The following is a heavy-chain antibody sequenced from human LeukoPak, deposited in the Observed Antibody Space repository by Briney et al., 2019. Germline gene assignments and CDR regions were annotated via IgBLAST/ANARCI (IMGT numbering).Heavy chain of an antibody. CDR1: GFTFSSYV. V-gene: IGHV3-30*04. J-gene: IGHJ4*02. Sequence: GGSLRLSCAASGFTFSSYVMHWVRQAPGKGLEWVAIISYDGSNEYYADSVKGRFTISRDNSKNTLYLQMNSLRAADTAVYYCATYRQVLLPFESWGQGTLVTVSS. CDR3: ATYRQVLLPFES. CDR2: ISYDGSNE. D-gene: IGHD2-8*02.